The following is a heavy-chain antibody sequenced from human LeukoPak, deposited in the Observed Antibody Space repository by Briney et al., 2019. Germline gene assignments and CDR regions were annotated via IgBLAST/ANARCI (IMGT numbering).Heavy chain of an antibody. CDR1: GFTFSSYA. J-gene: IGHJ4*02. CDR3: AKDLRPRISPRGYSYPTDY. D-gene: IGHD5-18*01. Sequence: GGSLRLSCAASGFTFSSYAMSWVRQAPGKGLEWVSAISGSGGSTYYADSVKGRFTISRDNSKNTLYLQMNSLRAEDTAVYYCAKDLRPRISPRGYSYPTDYWGQGTLVTVSS. V-gene: IGHV3-23*01. CDR2: ISGSGGST.